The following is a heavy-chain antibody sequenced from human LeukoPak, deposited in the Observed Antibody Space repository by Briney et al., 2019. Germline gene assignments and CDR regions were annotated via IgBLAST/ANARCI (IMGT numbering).Heavy chain of an antibody. J-gene: IGHJ5*02. Sequence: PGGSLRLSCAASGFTFSSYGMSWVRQAPGKGLEWVSAISGSGGSTYYADSVKGRFTISRDNAKNSLYLQMNSLRAEDTAVYYCARGQYSSSWYVNWFDPWGQGTLVTVSS. D-gene: IGHD6-13*01. CDR1: GFTFSSYG. CDR3: ARGQYSSSWYVNWFDP. V-gene: IGHV3-23*01. CDR2: ISGSGGST.